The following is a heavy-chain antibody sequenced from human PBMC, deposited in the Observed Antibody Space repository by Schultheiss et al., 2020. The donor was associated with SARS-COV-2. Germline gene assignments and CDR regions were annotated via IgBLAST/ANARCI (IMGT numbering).Heavy chain of an antibody. J-gene: IGHJ3*01. CDR2: IYTSGST. V-gene: IGHV4-4*07. D-gene: IGHD6-13*01. Sequence: SETLSLTCTVSGGSISSYYWGWIRQPAGKGLGWIGRIYTSGSTNYNPSLKSRVTMSVDTSKNQFSLKLSSVTAADTAVYYCARDTYSSSWHDWGQGTMVTVSS. CDR3: ARDTYSSSWHD. CDR1: GGSISSYY.